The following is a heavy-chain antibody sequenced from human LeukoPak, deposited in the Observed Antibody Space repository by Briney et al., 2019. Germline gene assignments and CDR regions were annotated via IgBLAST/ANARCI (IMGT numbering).Heavy chain of an antibody. D-gene: IGHD1-20*01. CDR3: ARRRHNFVYDV. Sequence: SETLSLTCTVSGDSIISNIYWWDWVRLPPGKGLEWIGATFYTGRTFYSPSLKSRVTVSVDTSKNQLSLDLSSATAADTAVYYCARRRHNFVYDVWGQGTRVTVSS. V-gene: IGHV4-39*01. CDR2: TFYTGRT. J-gene: IGHJ3*01. CDR1: GDSIISNIYW.